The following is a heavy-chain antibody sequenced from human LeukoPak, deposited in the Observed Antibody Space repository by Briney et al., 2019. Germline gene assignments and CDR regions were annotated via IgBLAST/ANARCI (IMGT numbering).Heavy chain of an antibody. CDR3: ARTGNPATGDY. D-gene: IGHD1-1*01. CDR2: IYSGGST. V-gene: IGHV3-53*01. CDR1: GFTVSANY. J-gene: IGHJ4*02. Sequence: GGSLRLSCAASGFTVSANYMSWVRQAPGKGLEWVSVIYSGGSTYYADSVKGRFTISRDNSKNTLYLQMNSLRAEDTAVYYCARTGNPATGDYWGQGTLVTVSS.